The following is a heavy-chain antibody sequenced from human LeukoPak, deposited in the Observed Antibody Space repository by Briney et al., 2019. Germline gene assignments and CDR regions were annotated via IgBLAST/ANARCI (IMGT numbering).Heavy chain of an antibody. CDR1: VYTYTSYY. D-gene: IGHD3-10*01. J-gene: IGHJ5*02. V-gene: IGHV1-46*01. Sequence: ASVTVSCKASVYTYTSYYMHWVRQAPGPGLEWMGIINPSGGSTSNAQKFQGRVTMTRERSTSTVYMELSSLRAEAAAVYYCAREGLDSGSHFSAWFDPWGQGTQVTVRS. CDR3: AREGLDSGSHFSAWFDP. CDR2: INPSGGST.